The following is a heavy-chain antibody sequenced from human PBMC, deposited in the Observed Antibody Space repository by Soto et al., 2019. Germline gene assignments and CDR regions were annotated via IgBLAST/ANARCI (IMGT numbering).Heavy chain of an antibody. Sequence: QVQLVQSGAEVKKPGASVKVSCKASGYTFTSYGISWVRQAPGQGLEWMGWISAYNGNTKNAQKRQGRVTMTTDTSTSTAYMELRSRRSGDTAVYYCARDAAIGMNDYWGQGTLVTVSS. CDR2: ISAYNGNT. V-gene: IGHV1-18*01. J-gene: IGHJ4*02. CDR3: ARDAAIGMNDY. CDR1: GYTFTSYG. D-gene: IGHD1-20*01.